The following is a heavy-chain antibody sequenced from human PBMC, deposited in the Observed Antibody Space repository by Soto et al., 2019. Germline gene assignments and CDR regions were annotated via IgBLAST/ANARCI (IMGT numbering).Heavy chain of an antibody. V-gene: IGHV3-30*18. D-gene: IGHD3-22*01. CDR1: GFTFNNYG. J-gene: IGHJ4*02. CDR3: AQVHLGYRSRYHNGGDY. Sequence: QVQLVESGGGVVKPGRSLRLSCAASGFTFNNYGMHWVRQAPGKGLEWVSIISYDGSHKYYADSVMGRFTISRDNSKNTLYLQITRLRDEGMAVYYWAQVHLGYRSRYHNGGDYWGQGTLVPVSS. CDR2: ISYDGSHK.